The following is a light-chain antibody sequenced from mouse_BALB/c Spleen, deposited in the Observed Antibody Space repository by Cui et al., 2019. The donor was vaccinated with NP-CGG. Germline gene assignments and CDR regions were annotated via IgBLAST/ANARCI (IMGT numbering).Light chain of an antibody. CDR2: GTN. Sequence: QAAVTQESPLTTSPGETVTLTCRSSTGTVTTSNYANWVQEKPDHLFTGLIGGTNNRPPGVPARFSGSLIGDKAALTITGAQTEDEAIYFCALWYSNHWVFGGGTKLTVL. V-gene: IGLV1*01. J-gene: IGLJ1*01. CDR1: TGTVTTSNY. CDR3: ALWYSNHWV.